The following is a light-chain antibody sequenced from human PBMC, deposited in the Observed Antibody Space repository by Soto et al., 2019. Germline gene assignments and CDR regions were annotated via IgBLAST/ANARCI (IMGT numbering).Light chain of an antibody. CDR3: QEYTGNSGLT. V-gene: IGKV1-5*03. Sequence: DIQMTQSPSTLSASVGDRVTITCRASQNISSWLAWYQKKPGKAPELLIYSASGLESGVPSRFSCSGSGTEFTLTISSLQPDDFATYYCQEYTGNSGLTYGGGTKLEIK. CDR2: SAS. CDR1: QNISSW. J-gene: IGKJ4*01.